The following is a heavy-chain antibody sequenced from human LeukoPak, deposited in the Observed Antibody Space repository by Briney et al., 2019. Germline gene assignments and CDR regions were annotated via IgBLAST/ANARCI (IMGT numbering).Heavy chain of an antibody. D-gene: IGHD1-1*01. J-gene: IGHJ5*02. CDR1: EFSFSNFA. V-gene: IGHV3-30-3*01. Sequence: GGSLRLSCAASEFSFSNFAMYWVRQAPGKGLEWLAVTSYDGSIRYYADSVKGRFTISRDNSNNTVHLQMNSLRPDDSALYYCAREDNPLWFDPWGQGTLVTVSS. CDR3: AREDNPLWFDP. CDR2: TSYDGSIR.